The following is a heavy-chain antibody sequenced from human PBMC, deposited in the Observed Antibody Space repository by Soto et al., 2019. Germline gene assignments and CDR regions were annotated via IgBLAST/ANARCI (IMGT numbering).Heavy chain of an antibody. Sequence: RASVKVSCKASGGAFNNYAIYCVRQAPGQGLEWLGTIVPVFPSVYYAPRFQGRLTITADGSTDTVYMMLTSLKSEDTAVYYCAREMPSTAAAYFYYGLNVWGQGTSVTVSS. J-gene: IGHJ6*02. V-gene: IGHV1-69*13. CDR3: AREMPSTAAAYFYYGLNV. CDR1: GGAFNNYA. CDR2: IVPVFPSV. D-gene: IGHD6-13*01.